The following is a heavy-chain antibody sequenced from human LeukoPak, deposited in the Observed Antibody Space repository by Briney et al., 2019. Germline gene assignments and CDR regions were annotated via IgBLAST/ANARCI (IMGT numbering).Heavy chain of an antibody. D-gene: IGHD3-22*01. V-gene: IGHV3-74*01. Sequence: SGGSLRLSCAASGFTFSTYWMHWVRQAPGKGLVWVSRVNSDGSSTGYADSVKGRFTISRDNSRDTLYLQMNSLRAEDTAVYYCAGAGGYYSGGFDYWGQGTLVTVSS. J-gene: IGHJ4*02. CDR1: GFTFSTYW. CDR3: AGAGGYYSGGFDY. CDR2: VNSDGSST.